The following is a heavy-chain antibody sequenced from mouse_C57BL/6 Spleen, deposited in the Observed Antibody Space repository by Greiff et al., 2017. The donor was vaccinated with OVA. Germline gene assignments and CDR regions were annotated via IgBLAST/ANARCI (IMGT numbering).Heavy chain of an antibody. CDR1: GYTFTSYW. Sequence: VQLQQPGAELVKPGASVKLSCKASGYTFTSYWMQWVKQRPGQGLEWIGEIDPSDSYTNYNQKFKGKATLTVDTSSSTAYMQLSSLTSEDSAVYYCARSNYGYYGSSYDWGQGTTLTVSS. J-gene: IGHJ2*01. CDR3: ARSNYGYYGSSYD. D-gene: IGHD1-1*01. CDR2: IDPSDSYT. V-gene: IGHV1-50*01.